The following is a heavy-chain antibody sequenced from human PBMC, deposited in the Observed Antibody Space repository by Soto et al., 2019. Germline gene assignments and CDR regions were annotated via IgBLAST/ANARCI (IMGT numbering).Heavy chain of an antibody. CDR3: ARVPETYCSGGSCYSGGIDY. J-gene: IGHJ4*02. Sequence: GGSLRLSCAASGFTFSSYAMHWVRQAPGKGLEWVAIIWYDGSNKIYADSVKGRLTISRDNSKNTLYLQMNSLRAEDTAIYYCARVPETYCSGGSCYSGGIDYWGQGTLVTVSS. CDR1: GFTFSSYA. V-gene: IGHV3-33*01. CDR2: IWYDGSNK. D-gene: IGHD2-15*01.